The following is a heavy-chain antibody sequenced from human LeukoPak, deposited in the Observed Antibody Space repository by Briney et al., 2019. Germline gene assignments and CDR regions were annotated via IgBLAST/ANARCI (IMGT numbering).Heavy chain of an antibody. CDR2: IKQDGSEK. D-gene: IGHD1-26*01. CDR1: GFTFSSYW. J-gene: IGHJ3*02. Sequence: PGGSLRLSCAASGFTFSSYWMSWVRQAPGKGLEWVANIKQDGSEKYYVDSVKGRFTISRDSAKNSLYLQMNSLRAEDTAVYYCARPIVGATLDAFDIWGQGTMVTVSS. V-gene: IGHV3-7*01. CDR3: ARPIVGATLDAFDI.